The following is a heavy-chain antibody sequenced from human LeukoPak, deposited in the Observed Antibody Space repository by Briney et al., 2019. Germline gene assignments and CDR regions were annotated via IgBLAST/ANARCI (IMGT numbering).Heavy chain of an antibody. J-gene: IGHJ4*02. CDR2: VRYDGSQK. CDR3: AKYSHDSSGSYDY. Sequence: PGGSLRLSCAASGFTFSSYDMYWVRQAPGKGLDWVAFVRYDGSQKYYADSVKGRFTLSRDNSKNTLYLQMNSLRAEDTAVYYCAKYSHDSSGSYDYWGQGTLVTVSS. V-gene: IGHV3-30*02. D-gene: IGHD3-22*01. CDR1: GFTFSSYD.